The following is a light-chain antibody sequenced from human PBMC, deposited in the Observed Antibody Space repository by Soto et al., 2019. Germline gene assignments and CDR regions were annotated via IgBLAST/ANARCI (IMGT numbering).Light chain of an antibody. V-gene: IGLV1-47*01. CDR3: AAWDDSLSGYV. CDR1: SSNIGSNY. Sequence: QSVLTQPPSASGTPGQMVTISCSGSSSNIGSNYVYWYQQLPGTAPKLLIYRNNQRPSGVPDRFSGSKPGTSASLAISGLRSEDEADYYCAAWDDSLSGYVLGTGTKVTVL. J-gene: IGLJ1*01. CDR2: RNN.